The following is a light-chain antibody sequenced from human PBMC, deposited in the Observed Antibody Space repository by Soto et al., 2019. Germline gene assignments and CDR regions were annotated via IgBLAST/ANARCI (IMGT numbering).Light chain of an antibody. Sequence: DIQTNLTPSPLSASVGDRVSITCQASQDINKNLIWYQQKPGKAPKLLIYDASDLETGVPSRFSGSGSGTGFTFTISSLQPEDFATYYCQQYESLPLTFGQGTRLEIK. CDR3: QQYESLPLT. CDR1: QDINKN. CDR2: DAS. J-gene: IGKJ5*01. V-gene: IGKV1-33*01.